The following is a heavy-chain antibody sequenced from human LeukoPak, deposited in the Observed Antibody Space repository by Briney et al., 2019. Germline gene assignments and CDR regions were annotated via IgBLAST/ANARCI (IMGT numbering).Heavy chain of an antibody. CDR3: TTYVAVAGTRHFDS. V-gene: IGHV3-15*01. CDR2: IRSKTDGGTT. J-gene: IGHJ4*02. Sequence: GGSLRLSCAAAGFTFSNAWMSWVRQAPGKGLEWIGRIRSKTDGGTTDYAAPVKDRFTISRDDSKNTLFLQINSLKTEDTAVYYCTTYVAVAGTRHFDSWGQGALVTVSS. D-gene: IGHD6-19*01. CDR1: GFTFSNAW.